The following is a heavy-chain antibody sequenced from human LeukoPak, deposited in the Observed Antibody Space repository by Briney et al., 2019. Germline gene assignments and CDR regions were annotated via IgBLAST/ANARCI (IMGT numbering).Heavy chain of an antibody. Sequence: GRSLRLSCAASGFTFDDYAMHWVRQAPGKGLEWVSGISWNSGSIGYADSVKGRFTISRDNAKNSLYLQMNSLRAEDMALYYCAKSPGVNPAPFDPWGQGTLVTVSS. CDR1: GFTFDDYA. J-gene: IGHJ5*02. CDR3: AKSPGVNPAPFDP. CDR2: ISWNSGSI. D-gene: IGHD3-10*01. V-gene: IGHV3-9*03.